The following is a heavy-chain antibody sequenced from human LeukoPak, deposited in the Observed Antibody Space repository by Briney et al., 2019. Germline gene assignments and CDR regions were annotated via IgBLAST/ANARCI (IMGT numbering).Heavy chain of an antibody. D-gene: IGHD3-22*01. Sequence: PGGSLRLSCAASGFTFSSYAMSWVRQAPGKGLEWVSAISGSGGSTYYADSVKGRFTISRDNAKNPLYLQMNSLRAEDTAVYYCARDAEYYHDSSDAFDIWGQGTMVTVSS. CDR3: ARDAEYYHDSSDAFDI. CDR1: GFTFSSYA. V-gene: IGHV3-23*01. CDR2: ISGSGGST. J-gene: IGHJ3*02.